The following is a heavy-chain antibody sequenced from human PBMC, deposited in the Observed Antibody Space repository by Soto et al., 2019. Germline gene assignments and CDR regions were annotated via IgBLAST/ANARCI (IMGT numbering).Heavy chain of an antibody. V-gene: IGHV4-30-4*01. Sequence: SETLSLTCTISGGSISSGDYYWSWIRQSPGKGLEWIGYIYYSGSTYYNPSLKSRVTISVDTSKNQFSLKLSSVTAADTAVYYCARVPWIQLWFFDPWGQGTLVTVSS. CDR2: IYYSGST. J-gene: IGHJ5*02. D-gene: IGHD5-18*01. CDR1: GGSISSGDYY. CDR3: ARVPWIQLWFFDP.